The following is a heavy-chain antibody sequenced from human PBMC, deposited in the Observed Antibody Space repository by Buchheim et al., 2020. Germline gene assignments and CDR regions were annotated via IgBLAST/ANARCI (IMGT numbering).Heavy chain of an antibody. CDR1: GFTFSSYA. D-gene: IGHD4-17*01. V-gene: IGHV3-23*04. J-gene: IGHJ4*02. CDR3: AKDRDYGDQDRSPTLFDY. Sequence: EVQLVESGGGLVQPGGSLRLSCAASGFTFSSYAMSWVRQAPGKGLEWVSAISGSGGSTYYADSVKGRFTISRDNSKKTLDLQMNSLRADDTAVYYCAKDRDYGDQDRSPTLFDYGGQGTL. CDR2: ISGSGGST.